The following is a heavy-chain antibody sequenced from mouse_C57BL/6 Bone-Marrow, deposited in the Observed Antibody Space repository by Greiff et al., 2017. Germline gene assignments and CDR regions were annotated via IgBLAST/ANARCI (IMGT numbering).Heavy chain of an antibody. CDR3: AREGYEYDHDFDC. D-gene: IGHD2-4*01. CDR2: IYPRSGNT. Sequence: VQLQQSGAELASPGASVKLSCKASGYTFTSYGISWVKQRTGQGLEWIGEIYPRSGNTYYNEKFKGKATLTADKSSSTAYMELRSLTSEDSAVYFCAREGYEYDHDFDCWGQGTTLPVSS. V-gene: IGHV1-81*01. J-gene: IGHJ2*01. CDR1: GYTFTSYG.